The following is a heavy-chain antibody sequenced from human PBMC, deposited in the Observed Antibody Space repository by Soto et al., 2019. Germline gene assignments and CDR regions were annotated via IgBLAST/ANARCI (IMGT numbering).Heavy chain of an antibody. J-gene: IGHJ6*02. V-gene: IGHV1-46*01. Sequence: GASVKVSCKASGYTFTSYDMHWVRQAPGQGLEWMGIINPSGGSTSYAQKFQGRVTMTRDTSTSTVYMELSSLRSEDTAVYSCARGFFRRGTVTSRYYYYGMDVWGQGPTVTVSS. CDR3: ARGFFRRGTVTSRYYYYGMDV. D-gene: IGHD4-4*01. CDR2: INPSGGST. CDR1: GYTFTSYD.